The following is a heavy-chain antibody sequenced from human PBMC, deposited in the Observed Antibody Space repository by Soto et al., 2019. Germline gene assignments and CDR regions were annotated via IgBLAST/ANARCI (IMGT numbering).Heavy chain of an antibody. CDR2: IRSFDYRT. CDR3: AKDVESGWYEAFDY. Sequence: GGSLRLSCTASGFAFSQYGMSWVRQAPGKGLEWVSSIRSFDYRTNYADSVKGRFTISRDNSKSTLSLQMNSLRAEDTVVYYCAKDVESGWYEAFDYWGPGTLVTVSS. V-gene: IGHV3-23*01. D-gene: IGHD6-19*01. CDR1: GFAFSQYG. J-gene: IGHJ4*02.